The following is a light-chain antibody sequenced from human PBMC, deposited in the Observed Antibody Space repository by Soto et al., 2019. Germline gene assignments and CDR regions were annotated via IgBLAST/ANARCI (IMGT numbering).Light chain of an antibody. CDR1: QSVSSN. CDR2: GAS. Sequence: EIAMTQSPATLSVSPGERATLSCRASQSVSSNLAWYQQKPGQAPRLLIYGASTRSTGIPARFSGSGSGTAFTLTISSLQSEDFAVYYCQQYNNWPPWTFGQGTKVEIK. CDR3: QQYNNWPPWT. V-gene: IGKV3-15*01. J-gene: IGKJ1*01.